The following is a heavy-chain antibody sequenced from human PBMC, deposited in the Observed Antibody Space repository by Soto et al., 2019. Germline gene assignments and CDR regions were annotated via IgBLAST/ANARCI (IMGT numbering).Heavy chain of an antibody. Sequence: QVQLVQSGGEVKKPGASVKVSCKTSGYSFTTYGISWVRQAPGQGLEWMGWISAYNGNTNYAQKLQDRVTVTTDTSTSTAYMELRSLRSDDTAVYYCAREGPAPYYYYGMDVWGQGSTVTVSS. CDR3: AREGPAPYYYYGMDV. CDR2: ISAYNGNT. CDR1: GYSFTTYG. J-gene: IGHJ6*02. V-gene: IGHV1-18*01.